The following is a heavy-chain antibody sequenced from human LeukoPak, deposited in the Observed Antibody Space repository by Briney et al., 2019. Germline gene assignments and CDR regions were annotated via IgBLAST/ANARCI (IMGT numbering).Heavy chain of an antibody. CDR3: ARARTEDYYYGMDV. J-gene: IGHJ6*02. CDR2: IYYSGST. Sequence: TSETLSLTCTVSGGSISSGGYYWSWIRQHPGKGLEWVGYIYYSGSTYYNPSLKSRVTISVDTSKNQFSLKLSSVTAADTAVYYCARARTEDYYYGMDVWGQGTTVTDSS. CDR1: GGSISSGGYY. D-gene: IGHD1-14*01. V-gene: IGHV4-31*03.